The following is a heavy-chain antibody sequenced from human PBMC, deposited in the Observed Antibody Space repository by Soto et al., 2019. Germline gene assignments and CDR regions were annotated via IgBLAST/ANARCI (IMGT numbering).Heavy chain of an antibody. CDR1: GFTFSTFW. CDR3: AKDGSGWSVT. V-gene: IGHV3-7*04. J-gene: IGHJ5*02. D-gene: IGHD6-19*01. Sequence: EVQLVESGGDSVQPGGSLRLSCAASGFTFSTFWMSWLRQATGRGLEWVANTNQDGSEKYYLDSVRGRFTISRDNAKNSLSLQIHSLRAEDTAVYYCAKDGSGWSVTWGQGTPVIVSS. CDR2: TNQDGSEK.